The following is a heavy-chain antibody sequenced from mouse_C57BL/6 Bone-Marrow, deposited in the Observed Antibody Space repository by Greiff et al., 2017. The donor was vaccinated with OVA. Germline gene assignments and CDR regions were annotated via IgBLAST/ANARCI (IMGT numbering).Heavy chain of an antibody. CDR3: ARDDYYWYFDV. V-gene: IGHV7-1*01. Sequence: EVKLMESGGGLVQSGRSLRLSCATSGFTFSDFYMEWVRQAPGKGLEWIAASRNKANDYTTEYSASVKGRFIVSRDTSQSILYLQMNALRAEDTAIYYCARDDYYWYFDVWGTGTTVTFSS. J-gene: IGHJ1*03. CDR1: GFTFSDFY. CDR2: SRNKANDYTT.